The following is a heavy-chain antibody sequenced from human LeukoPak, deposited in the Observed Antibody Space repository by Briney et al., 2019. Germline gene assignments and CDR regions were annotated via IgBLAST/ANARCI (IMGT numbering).Heavy chain of an antibody. D-gene: IGHD6-19*01. CDR2: ITDSGGNR. J-gene: IGHJ4*02. Sequence: QTGGSLRLSCAASGFTVSSNYMSWVRQAPGKGLEWVSAITDSGGNRQYTDSVKGRFTISRDNSKNTLYLQMDSLRADDTAVYYCAKSSRYGTGWYGKIDYWGQGTLVTVSS. CDR3: AKSSRYGTGWYGKIDY. CDR1: GFTVSSNY. V-gene: IGHV3-23*01.